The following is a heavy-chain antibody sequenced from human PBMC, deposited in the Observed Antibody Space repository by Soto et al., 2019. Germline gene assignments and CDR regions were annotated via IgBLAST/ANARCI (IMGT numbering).Heavy chain of an antibody. CDR1: GASISNGYYY. CDR2: IYYSGST. V-gene: IGHV4-30-4*01. D-gene: IGHD3-3*01. Sequence: TLSLTCTVAGASISNGYYYWTWIRQFPGKGLERIGYIYYSGSTYYNPCLQSRITMSPDMSKNQYSLTLNSVTAADTAIYYCARGRFLDYWGQGALVPVSS. CDR3: ARGRFLDY. J-gene: IGHJ4*02.